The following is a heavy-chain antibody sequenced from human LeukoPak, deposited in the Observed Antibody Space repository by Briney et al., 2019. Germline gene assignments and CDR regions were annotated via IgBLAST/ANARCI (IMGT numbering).Heavy chain of an antibody. CDR2: ISAYNGNT. V-gene: IGHV1-18*01. Sequence: ASVKVSCKASGYTFTSYGISWVRQAPGHGLEWMGWISAYNGNTNYAQKLQGRVTMTTDTSTSTAYMELRSLRSDDTAVYYCARETGSSWYGWFDPWGQGTLVTVSS. CDR3: ARETGSSWYGWFDP. D-gene: IGHD6-13*01. J-gene: IGHJ5*02. CDR1: GYTFTSYG.